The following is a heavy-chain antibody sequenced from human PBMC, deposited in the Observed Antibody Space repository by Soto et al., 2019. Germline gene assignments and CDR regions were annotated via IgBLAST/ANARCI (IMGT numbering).Heavy chain of an antibody. J-gene: IGHJ4*02. CDR1: GGSISSSSYY. Sequence: SETLSLTCTVSGGSISSSSYYWGWIRQPPGKGLEWIGRIYYSGSTYYNPSLKSRVTTSVDTSKNQFSLKLSSVTAADTAVYYCASLMYGGNSFPLDYWGQGTLVTVSS. D-gene: IGHD3-10*02. V-gene: IGHV4-39*01. CDR3: ASLMYGGNSFPLDY. CDR2: IYYSGST.